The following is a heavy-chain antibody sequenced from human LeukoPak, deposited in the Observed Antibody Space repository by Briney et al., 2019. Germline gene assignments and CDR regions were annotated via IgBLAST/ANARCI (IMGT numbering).Heavy chain of an antibody. D-gene: IGHD3-10*01. CDR1: GGSISGYY. J-gene: IGHJ1*01. CDR2: IYYSGRT. V-gene: IGHV4-59*08. Sequence: SETLSLTCTVYGGSISGYYWSWIRQPPGKGLEWIGFIYYSGRTKYNPSLKSRVTISVDTSKKQFSLKLTSVTAAETAVYYCARYGSGSYSDDHFQHWGQGTLVTVSS. CDR3: ARYGSGSYSDDHFQH.